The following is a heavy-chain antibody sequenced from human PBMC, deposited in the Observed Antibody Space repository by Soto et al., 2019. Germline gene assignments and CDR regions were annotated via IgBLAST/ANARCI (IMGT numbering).Heavy chain of an antibody. CDR1: GGSISSYY. J-gene: IGHJ4*02. Sequence: SETLSLTCTVSGGSISSYYWSWIRQPPGKGLEWIGYIYYSGSTNYNPSLKSRVTISVDTSKNQFSLKLSSVTAADTAVYYCARAGRDGYNDFDNWGQGTLVTVSS. D-gene: IGHD5-12*01. V-gene: IGHV4-59*01. CDR3: ARAGRDGYNDFDN. CDR2: IYYSGST.